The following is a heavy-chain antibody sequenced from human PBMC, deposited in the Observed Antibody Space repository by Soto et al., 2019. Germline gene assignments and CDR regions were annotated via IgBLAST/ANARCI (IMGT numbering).Heavy chain of an antibody. CDR2: IYWDDDK. D-gene: IGHD2-2*01. CDR1: GFSLSADGVG. V-gene: IGHV2-5*02. J-gene: IGHJ3*01. CDR3: AHAYGGTSWPNDAFDV. Sequence: QITLTESGPTLVKPTQTLTLTCTFSGFSLSADGVGVAWIRQPPGKALEWLALIYWDDDKRYSPSLKNRLTITQDTSKNHVVLTMTHMDPVDTATYYCAHAYGGTSWPNDAFDVWGQGTVVTVSS.